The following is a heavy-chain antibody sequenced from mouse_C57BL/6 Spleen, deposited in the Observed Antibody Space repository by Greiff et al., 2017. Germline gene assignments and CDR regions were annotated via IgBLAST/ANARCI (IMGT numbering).Heavy chain of an antibody. V-gene: IGHV1-55*01. CDR1: GYTFTSYW. J-gene: IGHJ1*03. CDR2: IYPGSGST. D-gene: IGHD1-1*01. Sequence: QVQLQQPGAELVKPGASVKMSCKASGYTFTSYWITWVKQRPGQGLEWIGDIYPGSGSTNYNEKFKSQATLTVDTSSSTAYMQLSSLTSEDSAVYYCARLTYYYGSSYDWYFDVWGTGTTVTVSS. CDR3: ARLTYYYGSSYDWYFDV.